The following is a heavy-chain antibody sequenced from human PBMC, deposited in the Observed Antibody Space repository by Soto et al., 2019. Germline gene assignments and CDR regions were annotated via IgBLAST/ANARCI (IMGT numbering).Heavy chain of an antibody. D-gene: IGHD6-13*01. V-gene: IGHV3-15*01. CDR1: GFTFSNAW. CDR2: IKSKTDGGTT. CDR3: TTQFGGYSSSWYYYYYMDV. Sequence: GGSLRLSCAASGFTFSNAWMSWVRQAPGKGLEWVGRIKSKTDGGTTDYAAPVKGRFTISRDDSKNTLYLQMNSLKTEDTAVYYCTTQFGGYSSSWYYYYYMDVWGKGTTVTVSS. J-gene: IGHJ6*03.